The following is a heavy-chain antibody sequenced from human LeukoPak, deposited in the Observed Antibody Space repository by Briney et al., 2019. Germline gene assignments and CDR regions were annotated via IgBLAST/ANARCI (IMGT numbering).Heavy chain of an antibody. V-gene: IGHV3-11*04. CDR2: ISSSGSTI. CDR1: GFTFSDYY. J-gene: IGHJ3*02. D-gene: IGHD3-10*01. Sequence: GGSLRLSCAASGFTFSDYYMSWIRQAPGKGLEWVSYISSSGSTIYYADSVKGRFTISRDNSKNTLYLQMNSLRAEDTAVYYCARDKSVVYGSAYDAFDIWGQGTMVTVSS. CDR3: ARDKSVVYGSAYDAFDI.